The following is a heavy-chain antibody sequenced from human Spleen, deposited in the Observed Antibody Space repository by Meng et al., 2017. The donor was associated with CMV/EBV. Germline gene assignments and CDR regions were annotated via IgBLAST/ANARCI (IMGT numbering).Heavy chain of an antibody. D-gene: IGHD3-3*01. CDR3: AGRSFDYDLWSGVLDN. V-gene: IGHV4-59*01. Sequence: SETLSLTCAVYGGSFSGYYWSWIRQSPGKGLQWIAYIDYRGGTKYNPSLRSRVTMSVDTSKNQFSLKLTTVTAADTALYYCAGRSFDYDLWSGVLDNWGQGTQVTVSS. J-gene: IGHJ4*02. CDR2: IDYRGGT. CDR1: GGSFSGYY.